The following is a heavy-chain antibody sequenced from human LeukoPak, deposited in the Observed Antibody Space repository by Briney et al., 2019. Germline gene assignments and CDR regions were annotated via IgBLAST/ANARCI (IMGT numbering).Heavy chain of an antibody. J-gene: IGHJ4*02. CDR2: ISAYNGNT. CDR3: ARVYGGSSAGRSFDY. Sequence: ASVKVSCTASGYTFTSYGISWVRQAPGQGLEWMGWISAYNGNTNYAQKLQGRATMTTDTSTNTAYMDLRSLTSDDTAVYYCARVYGGSSAGRSFDYWGQGTLVTVSS. CDR1: GYTFTSYG. D-gene: IGHD1-26*01. V-gene: IGHV1-18*01.